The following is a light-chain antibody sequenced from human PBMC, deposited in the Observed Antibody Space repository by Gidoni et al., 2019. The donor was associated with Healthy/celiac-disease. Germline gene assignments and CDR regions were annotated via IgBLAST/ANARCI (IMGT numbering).Light chain of an antibody. V-gene: IGLV1-47*01. CDR2: RNN. CDR3: AAWDDSLREV. CDR1: SSNIGSNY. Sequence: QSVLTQPPSASGPPGQRVTISCSGSSSNIGSNYVYWYQQLPGPAPKLLIYRNNQRPSGVPDRFAGSKSGTSASLAISGLRSEDEADYYCAAWDDSLREVFGGGTKLTVL. J-gene: IGLJ3*02.